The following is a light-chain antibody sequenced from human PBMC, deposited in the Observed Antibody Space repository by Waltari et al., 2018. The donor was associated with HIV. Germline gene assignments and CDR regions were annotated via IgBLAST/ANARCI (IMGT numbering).Light chain of an antibody. CDR2: STN. Sequence: QSVLTQPPSASGTPGQRVTIPCSGSSSNIGRNTVNWYQQLPGTAPKSLIYSTNQRPSGVPDRCTGSKCCTSDALAISGLESEDEADYYCTAWDDGLSDPVFGGGTKLTVL. CDR1: SSNIGRNT. J-gene: IGLJ3*02. V-gene: IGLV1-44*01. CDR3: TAWDDGLSDPV.